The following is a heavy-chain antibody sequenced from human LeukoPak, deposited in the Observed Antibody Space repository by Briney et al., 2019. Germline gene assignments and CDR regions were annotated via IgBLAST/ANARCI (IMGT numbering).Heavy chain of an antibody. CDR2: YSGST. CDR1: GGPISSYY. V-gene: IGHV4-59*12. CDR3: ARGDYYDSRGNRFDY. J-gene: IGHJ4*02. Sequence: SETLSLTCTVSGGPISSYYWSWIRQPPGKGLEWIGYYSGSTNYNPSLKSRVTISVDTSKNQFSLKLSSVTAADTAVYYCARGDYYDSRGNRFDYWGQGTLVTVSS. D-gene: IGHD3-22*01.